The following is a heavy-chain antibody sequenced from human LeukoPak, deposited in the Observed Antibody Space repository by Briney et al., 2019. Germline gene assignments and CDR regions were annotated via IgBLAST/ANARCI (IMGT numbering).Heavy chain of an antibody. Sequence: GGSLRLSCAVSGFNFFNYATSWVRQAPGRGLEWVSAIRGRGDETFYADSVRGRFTISRDISKNTLYLQMNSLRAEDTAVYYCAKVGIEQWLSQGQFFDYWGQGTLVTVSS. CDR3: AKVGIEQWLSQGQFFDY. D-gene: IGHD6-19*01. V-gene: IGHV3-23*01. CDR2: IRGRGDET. CDR1: GFNFFNYA. J-gene: IGHJ4*02.